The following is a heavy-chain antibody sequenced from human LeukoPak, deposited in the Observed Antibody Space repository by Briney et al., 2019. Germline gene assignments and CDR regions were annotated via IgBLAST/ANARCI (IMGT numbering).Heavy chain of an antibody. D-gene: IGHD2-2*01. CDR2: IIPILGSA. CDR1: GGAFNTNL. J-gene: IGHJ3*02. CDR3: ARGYCSGTSCPIDAFDI. Sequence: SVKVSCKVSGGAFNTNLVSWVRQAPGQGPEWMGGIIPILGSANYAQKFQGRVTITADGSTSTVYMEMSSLRSEDTAVYYCARGYCSGTSCPIDAFDIWGQGTMVTVSS. V-gene: IGHV1-69*01.